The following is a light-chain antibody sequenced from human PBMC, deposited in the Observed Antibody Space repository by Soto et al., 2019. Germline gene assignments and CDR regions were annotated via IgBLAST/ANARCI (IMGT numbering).Light chain of an antibody. CDR3: QQYYHWPRT. V-gene: IGKV3-15*01. CDR2: GAS. J-gene: IGKJ1*01. CDR1: QFVSSN. Sequence: EIVLTQSPGTLSLSPGERATLSCRASQFVSSNLAWYQQKPGQAPRLLIYGASTRATGIPARFSGSGSGTDFNLTITSLQSEDFAVYYCQQYYHWPRTFGQGTKVDIK.